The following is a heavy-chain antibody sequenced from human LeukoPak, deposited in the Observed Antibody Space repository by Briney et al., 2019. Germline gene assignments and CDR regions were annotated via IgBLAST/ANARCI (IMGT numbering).Heavy chain of an antibody. D-gene: IGHD3-10*01. CDR3: ARGDYYDSGSYLPFEY. V-gene: IGHV1-46*01. CDR1: GYTFTGYY. CDR2: TNPSGGTT. J-gene: IGHJ4*02. Sequence: ASVKVSCKASGYTFTGYYIHWVRQAPGQGLEWMAITNPSGGTTYYAQKFKDRVTMTRDTSTSTVYMEMSRLRSEDTAVYYCARGDYYDSGSYLPFEYWGQGTLVTVSS.